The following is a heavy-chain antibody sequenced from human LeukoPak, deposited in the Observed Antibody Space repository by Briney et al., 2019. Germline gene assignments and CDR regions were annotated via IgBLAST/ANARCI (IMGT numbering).Heavy chain of an antibody. J-gene: IGHJ3*02. CDR1: GSTFDDYA. CDR2: ISWNSGSI. D-gene: IGHD1-26*01. Sequence: QPGRSLRLSCAASGSTFDDYAMHWVRQAPGKGLEWVSGISWNSGSIGYADSVKGRFTISRDNAKNSLYLQMNSLRAEDMALYYCAKDILSGSYRFDAFDIWGQGTMVTVSS. V-gene: IGHV3-9*03. CDR3: AKDILSGSYRFDAFDI.